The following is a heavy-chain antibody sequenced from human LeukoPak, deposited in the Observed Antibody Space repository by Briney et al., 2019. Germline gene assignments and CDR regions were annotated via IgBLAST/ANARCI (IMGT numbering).Heavy chain of an antibody. J-gene: IGHJ4*02. CDR3: KSGGAAPGSFDY. V-gene: IGHV3-7*01. CDR1: GFTFSSYA. CDR2: IKYDGYEE. D-gene: IGHD1-1*01. Sequence: GGSLRLSCAASGFTFSSYAMSWVRQAPGKGLEWVANIKYDGYEEYYVDSVKGRFTISRDNAKNSLYLQLNSLRVEDTAVYYCKSGGAAPGSFDYWGQGTLVTVSP.